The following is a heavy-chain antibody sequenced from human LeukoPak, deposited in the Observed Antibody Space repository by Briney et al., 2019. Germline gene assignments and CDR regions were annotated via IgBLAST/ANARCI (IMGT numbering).Heavy chain of an antibody. J-gene: IGHJ4*02. CDR3: AREGSMVRGAVDY. CDR1: GFTFSSYA. CDR2: ISYDGSNK. D-gene: IGHD3-10*01. V-gene: IGHV3-30-3*01. Sequence: PGGSLRLSCAASGFTFSSYAMHWVRQAPGKGLEWVAVISYDGSNKYYADSVKGRFTISRDNSKNTLYLQMNSLRAEDTAVYYCAREGSMVRGAVDYWGQGNLGTVSS.